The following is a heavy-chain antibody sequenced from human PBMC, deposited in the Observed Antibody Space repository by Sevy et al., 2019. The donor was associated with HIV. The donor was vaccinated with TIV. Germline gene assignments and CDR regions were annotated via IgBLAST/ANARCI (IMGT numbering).Heavy chain of an antibody. V-gene: IGHV3-49*03. CDR1: GFTFGDYV. CDR3: SRADYYGSDGGYYGMDV. Sequence: GGYLRLSCKVSGFTFGDYVMPWFRQAPGKGLEWVGFIRSNVYGGTNVYAGSVKGRFTISRDDSKSFAYLRMNSLKNEDTAVYYCSRADYYGSDGGYYGMDVWGQGTTVIVSS. D-gene: IGHD3-10*01. J-gene: IGHJ6*02. CDR2: IRSNVYGGTN.